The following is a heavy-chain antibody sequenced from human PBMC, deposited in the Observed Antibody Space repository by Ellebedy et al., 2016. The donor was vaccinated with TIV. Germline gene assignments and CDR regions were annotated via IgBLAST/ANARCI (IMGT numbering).Heavy chain of an antibody. CDR3: ARRLYGDFANWFDP. D-gene: IGHD4-17*01. J-gene: IGHJ5*02. CDR2: IYWDDRK. CDR1: GFSLATSGVG. Sequence: SGPTLVKPTQTLTLTCTFSGFSLATSGVGVGWIRQTPGKALEWLALIYWDDRKYCRPSLKSRLTIAKDTSKNQVVLTMTNMDPVDTATYYCARRLYGDFANWFDPWGQGTLVTVSS. V-gene: IGHV2-5*02.